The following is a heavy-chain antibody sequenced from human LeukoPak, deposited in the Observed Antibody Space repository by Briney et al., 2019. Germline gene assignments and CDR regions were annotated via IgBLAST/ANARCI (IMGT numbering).Heavy chain of an antibody. V-gene: IGHV3-43*02. Sequence: GGSLRLSCAASGLTFADHAMHWVRQAPGKGLEWDSIISGDGGSTYYADSVKGRFTISRDNSKDSLYLQMNSLRTEDIAFYYCAKDRYCFSTSCYAPFDHWGQGTLVAVSS. CDR3: AKDRYCFSTSCYAPFDH. CDR2: ISGDGGST. CDR1: GLTFADHA. J-gene: IGHJ4*02. D-gene: IGHD2-2*01.